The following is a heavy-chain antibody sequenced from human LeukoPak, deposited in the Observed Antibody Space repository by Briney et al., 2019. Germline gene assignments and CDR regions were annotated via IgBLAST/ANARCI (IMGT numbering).Heavy chain of an antibody. J-gene: IGHJ4*02. V-gene: IGHV3-48*04. CDR3: ARRPRYSSGHYYDL. D-gene: IGHD3-22*01. CDR2: IRSSGSPR. Sequence: GGSLKLSCAASGFTFSAYSMNWVRQAPGRGLEWVSYIRSSGSPRYYADSVKGRFTISRDNTKNSLYLQMDSLRAEDTAVCYCARRPRYSSGHYYDLWGQGTLVTVSS. CDR1: GFTFSAYS.